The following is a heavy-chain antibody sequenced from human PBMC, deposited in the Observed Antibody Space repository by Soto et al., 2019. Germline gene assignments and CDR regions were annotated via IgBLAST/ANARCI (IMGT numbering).Heavy chain of an antibody. CDR3: ARDLEGSMDV. CDR1: GGTFSSYA. CDR2: IIPIFGTA. Sequence: SVKVSCKASGGTFSSYAISWVRQAPGQGLEWMGGIIPIFGTANYAQKFQGRVTMTTDTSTSTAYMELRSLRSDDTAVYYCARDLEGSMDVWGQGTTVTSP. J-gene: IGHJ6*02. V-gene: IGHV1-69*05.